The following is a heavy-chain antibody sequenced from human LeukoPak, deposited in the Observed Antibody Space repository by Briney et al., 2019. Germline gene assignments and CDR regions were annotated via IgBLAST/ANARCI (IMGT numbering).Heavy chain of an antibody. CDR3: ARGRDGYNPHS. CDR2: ISSSSSYI. J-gene: IGHJ4*02. V-gene: IGHV3-21*01. Sequence: PGGSLRLSCAASGFTFSHYGMSWVRQAPGKGLEWVSSISSSSSYIYYADSVKGRFTISRDNAKNSLYLQMNSLRAEDTAVYYCARGRDGYNPHSWGQGTLVTVSS. CDR1: GFTFSHYG. D-gene: IGHD5-24*01.